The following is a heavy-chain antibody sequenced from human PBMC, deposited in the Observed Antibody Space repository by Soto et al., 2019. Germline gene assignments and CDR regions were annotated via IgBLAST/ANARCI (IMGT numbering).Heavy chain of an antibody. Sequence: RGESLKISCKGSGYNFAGYWIAWVRQMPGKGLELMGIIYPSDSDTRYRPSFQGQVTISADKSISSAYLQWSSLRAWDTAMYYCARGGVSTRTFDYWGQGTPVTVSS. V-gene: IGHV5-51*01. CDR3: ARGGVSTRTFDY. CDR2: IYPSDSDT. D-gene: IGHD3-3*01. CDR1: GYNFAGYW. J-gene: IGHJ4*02.